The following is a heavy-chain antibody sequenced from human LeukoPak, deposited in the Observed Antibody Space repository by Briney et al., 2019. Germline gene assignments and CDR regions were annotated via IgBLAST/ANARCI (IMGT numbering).Heavy chain of an antibody. CDR1: GGSISSYY. Sequence: SGTLSLTCAVSGGSISSYYWNWIRQPAGKGLEWIGRSHISGSTNYNPSLRSRVTMSVDTSKNQFSLKLSSVTAADTAVYYCARGKVVAGTPGQNSWDYWGQGTLVTVSS. J-gene: IGHJ4*02. CDR2: SHISGST. V-gene: IGHV4-4*07. D-gene: IGHD6-19*01. CDR3: ARGKVVAGTPGQNSWDY.